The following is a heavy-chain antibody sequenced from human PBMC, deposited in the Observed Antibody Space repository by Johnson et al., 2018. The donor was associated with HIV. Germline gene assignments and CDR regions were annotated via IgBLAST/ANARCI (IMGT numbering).Heavy chain of an antibody. CDR1: GFTFRNYA. Sequence: VQLVESGGGLVQPGGSLRLSCAASGFTFRNYAMSWVRQAPGKGLEWVSTISGGGSSTYYADSVKGRFTISRDNSKNTLYLQMNSLRAEDTALYYCARDGGVKGKGAFDIWGQVTMVTVSS. J-gene: IGHJ3*02. CDR2: ISGGGSST. D-gene: IGHD3-16*01. CDR3: ARDGGVKGKGAFDI. V-gene: IGHV3-23*04.